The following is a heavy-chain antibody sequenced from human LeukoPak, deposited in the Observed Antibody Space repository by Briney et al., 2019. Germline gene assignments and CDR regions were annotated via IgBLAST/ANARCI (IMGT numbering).Heavy chain of an antibody. V-gene: IGHV3-66*01. Sequence: GGSLRLSCAASGFTVSSNFMSWVRQAPGKGLEWVSVIYSGGSTYYADSVKGRFTISRDSSKNTLYLQMNSLRVEDTAVYYCALGLVTDYWGQGTLVTVSS. CDR1: GFTVSSNF. D-gene: IGHD3-9*01. CDR3: ALGLVTDY. CDR2: IYSGGST. J-gene: IGHJ4*02.